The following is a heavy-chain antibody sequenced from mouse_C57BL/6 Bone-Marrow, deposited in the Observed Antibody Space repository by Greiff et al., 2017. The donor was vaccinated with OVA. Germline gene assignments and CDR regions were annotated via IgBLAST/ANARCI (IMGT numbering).Heavy chain of an antibody. CDR1: GFTFSDAW. Sequence: EVKVVESGGGLVQPGGSMKLSCAASGFTFSDAWMDWVRQSPEKGLEWVAEIRNKANNHATYYAESVKGRFTISRDDSKSSVYLQMNSLRAEDTGIYYCTRDYGSRRGFAYWGQGTLVTVSA. CDR2: IRNKANNHAT. V-gene: IGHV6-6*01. D-gene: IGHD1-1*01. J-gene: IGHJ3*01. CDR3: TRDYGSRRGFAY.